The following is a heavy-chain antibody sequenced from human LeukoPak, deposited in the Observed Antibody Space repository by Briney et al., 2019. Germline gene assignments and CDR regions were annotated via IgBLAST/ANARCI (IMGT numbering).Heavy chain of an antibody. Sequence: GGSLRLSCAASGFTFSNAWMSWVRQAPGKGLEWVGRIKSKTDGGTTDYAAPVKGRFTISRDDSKNTLYLQMNSLKTEDTAVYYCTTGDILTGYYLSGYFDYWAREPWSPSPQ. J-gene: IGHJ4*02. CDR3: TTGDILTGYYLSGYFDY. CDR2: IKSKTDGGTT. D-gene: IGHD3-9*01. CDR1: GFTFSNAW. V-gene: IGHV3-15*01.